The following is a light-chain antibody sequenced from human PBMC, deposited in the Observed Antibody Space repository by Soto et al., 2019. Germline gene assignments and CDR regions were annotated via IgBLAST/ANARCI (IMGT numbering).Light chain of an antibody. V-gene: IGKV3-20*01. CDR3: EQHVNSVYI. CDR2: GAS. CDR1: QTLIGNY. Sequence: ESVLTQSPGTLSLSPGERATLSCRASQTLIGNYLAWYQQKPGQAPRLLIYGASNRATGVPDRFSGSYSGTDFSLTITRLEPEDFAVYYCEQHVNSVYIFGQGTRLEIK. J-gene: IGKJ2*01.